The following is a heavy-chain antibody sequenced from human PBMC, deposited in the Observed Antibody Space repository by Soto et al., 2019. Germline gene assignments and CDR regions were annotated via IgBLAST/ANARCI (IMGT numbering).Heavy chain of an antibody. V-gene: IGHV5-51*03. CDR3: ARSGLETAMYSDALEV. D-gene: IGHD2-21*02. CDR1: GYNFTNYW. Sequence: EVHLVQSGAEVRKPGESLKISCKGSGYNFTNYWIAWVRQMPGKGLEWMGIIYPGDSDTSYSPSFQGQVTISADKSITTAYLQWSSLKASDTAMYYCARSGLETAMYSDALEVWGQGTMVTVSS. J-gene: IGHJ3*01. CDR2: IYPGDSDT.